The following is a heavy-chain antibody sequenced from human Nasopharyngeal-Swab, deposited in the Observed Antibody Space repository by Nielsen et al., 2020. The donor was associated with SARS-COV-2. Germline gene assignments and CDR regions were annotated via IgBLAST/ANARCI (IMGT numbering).Heavy chain of an antibody. Sequence: WIRQPPGKGLQWIGSVYYTGSTYYNPSLKSRVTISVDTSQNQFSLKLRSATAADTAVYYCARSPHYYYYMDVWGKGTTVTVSS. CDR3: ARSPHYYYYMDV. CDR2: VYYTGST. V-gene: IGHV4-39*01. J-gene: IGHJ6*03.